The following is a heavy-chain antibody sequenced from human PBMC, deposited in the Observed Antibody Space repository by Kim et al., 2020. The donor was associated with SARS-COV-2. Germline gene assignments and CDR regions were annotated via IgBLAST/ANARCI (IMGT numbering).Heavy chain of an antibody. D-gene: IGHD5-18*01. Sequence: ASVKVSCKASGYTFTSHAINWVRQAPGQGLEWMGWIYTKTGNSTYAQGFTGRFVFSLDTSVSTAYLQISSLKAEDTAVFYCARCRYSYGPNWFDPWGQGTRDSVSS. J-gene: IGHJ5*02. CDR3: ARCRYSYGPNWFDP. CDR2: IYTKTGNS. CDR1: GYTFTSHA. V-gene: IGHV7-4-1*02.